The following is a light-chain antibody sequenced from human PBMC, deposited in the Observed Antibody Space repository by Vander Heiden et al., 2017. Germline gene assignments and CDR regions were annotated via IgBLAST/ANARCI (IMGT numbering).Light chain of an antibody. J-gene: IGKJ1*01. CDR2: WAS. CDR3: QQYYSTPRT. V-gene: IGKV4-1*01. Sequence: DIVLTQSPDSPAVSLGERATSNCKSSQSVLYSSNNKNYLAWYQQKPGQPPKLLIYWASTRKSGVPDRFSGSGSGTDFTLTISSLQAEDVAVYYCQQYYSTPRTFGQGTKVEIK. CDR1: QSVLYSSNNKNY.